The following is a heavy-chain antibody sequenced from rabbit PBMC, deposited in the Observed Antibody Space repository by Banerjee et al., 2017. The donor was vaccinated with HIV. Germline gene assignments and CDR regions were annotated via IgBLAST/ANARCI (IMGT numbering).Heavy chain of an antibody. CDR3: AREDDDYGDWNL. Sequence: VRQAPGKGLEWIACIYTGHGGTYYASWAKGRFTISKTSSTTVTLQMTSLTAADTATYFCAREDDDYGDWNLWGPGTLVTVS. CDR2: IYTGHGGT. J-gene: IGHJ4*01. D-gene: IGHD2-1*01. V-gene: IGHV1S40*01.